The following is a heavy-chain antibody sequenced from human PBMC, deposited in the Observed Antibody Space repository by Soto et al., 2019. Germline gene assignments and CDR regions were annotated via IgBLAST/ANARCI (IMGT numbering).Heavy chain of an antibody. CDR3: ASFTYSSGWSFRDYYYYMDV. V-gene: IGHV4-59*08. CDR1: GASINNYY. J-gene: IGHJ6*03. Sequence: PSETLSLTCTISGASINNYYWSWIRQPPGKGLEWIGYIYSSGSTNYSPSLKCRVTISVDTSKNQFSLKLSSVTAADTAVYYCASFTYSSGWSFRDYYYYMDVWGKGTTVTVSS. CDR2: IYSSGST. D-gene: IGHD6-19*01.